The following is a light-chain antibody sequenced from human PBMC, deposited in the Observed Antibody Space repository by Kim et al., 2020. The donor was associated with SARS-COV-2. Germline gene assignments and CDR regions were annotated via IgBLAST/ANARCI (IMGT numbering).Light chain of an antibody. V-gene: IGKV3-20*01. Sequence: LTPAEGSTLAGRASQSVSSSYLAWYQQKPGQAPRLLIYGASSRATGIPDRFSGSGSGTDFTLTISRLEPEDFAVYYCQQYGSSPNTFGQGTKLEI. J-gene: IGKJ2*01. CDR2: GAS. CDR1: QSVSSSY. CDR3: QQYGSSPNT.